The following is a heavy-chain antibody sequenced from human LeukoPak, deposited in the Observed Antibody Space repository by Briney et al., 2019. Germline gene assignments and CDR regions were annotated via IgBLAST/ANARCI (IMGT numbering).Heavy chain of an antibody. J-gene: IGHJ4*02. CDR1: GFTFSSYS. Sequence: GGSLRLSCAASGFTFSSYSMNWVRQAPGKGLEWVSYISSSSSTIYYADSVKGRFTISRDNAKNSLYLQMNSLRAEDTAVYHCARDGGGYSYGFDYWGQGTLVTVSS. CDR2: ISSSSSTI. V-gene: IGHV3-48*01. CDR3: ARDGGGYSYGFDY. D-gene: IGHD5-18*01.